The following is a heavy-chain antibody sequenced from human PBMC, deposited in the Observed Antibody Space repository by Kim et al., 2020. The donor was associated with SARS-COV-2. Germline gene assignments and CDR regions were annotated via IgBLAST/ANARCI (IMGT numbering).Heavy chain of an antibody. CDR2: MYYTGNT. CDR1: GGSIISTSYY. D-gene: IGHD3-10*01. V-gene: IGHV4-39*01. J-gene: IGHJ5*02. CDR3: ATSWFGDLFSGCFDP. Sequence: SETLSLTCTVSGGSIISTSYYWGWIRQPPGEKMEWSGSMYYTGNTYYNPSLKSRVALSVDTARNQFSLKLTSASAAATAVYYCATSWFGDLFSGCFDP.